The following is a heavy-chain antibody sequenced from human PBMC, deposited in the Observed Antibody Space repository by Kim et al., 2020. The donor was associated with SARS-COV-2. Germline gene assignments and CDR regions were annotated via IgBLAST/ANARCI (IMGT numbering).Heavy chain of an antibody. D-gene: IGHD3-10*01. CDR1: GFTFSDYY. CDR3: AREGSGGHYIFDF. Sequence: GGSLRLSCAASGFTFSDYYMSWIRQAPGRGLEWVSYISSSSTYTNSADSVKGRFTISRDNAKNSLYLQINSLRAEDTAVYYCAREGSGGHYIFDFWGQGTLVTVSS. J-gene: IGHJ4*02. CDR2: ISSSSTYT. V-gene: IGHV3-11*05.